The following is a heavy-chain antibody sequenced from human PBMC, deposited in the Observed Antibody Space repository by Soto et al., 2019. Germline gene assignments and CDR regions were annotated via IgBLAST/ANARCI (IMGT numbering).Heavy chain of an antibody. D-gene: IGHD3-3*01. J-gene: IGHJ5*02. CDR3: AKDNDYDFWSGYDWFDP. CDR1: GFTFSSYA. Sequence: GGSLRLSCAASGFTFSSYAMSWVRQAPGKGLEWVSAISGSGGSTYYADSVKGRFTISRDNSKNTLYLQMNSLRAEDTAVYYCAKDNDYDFWSGYDWFDPWGQGTLVTVSS. CDR2: ISGSGGST. V-gene: IGHV3-23*01.